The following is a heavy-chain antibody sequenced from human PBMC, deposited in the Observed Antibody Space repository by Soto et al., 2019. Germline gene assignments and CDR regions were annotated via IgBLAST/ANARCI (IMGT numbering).Heavy chain of an antibody. D-gene: IGHD3-10*01. CDR3: ARHNYGSGSTYFDY. CDR1: DGSIRSSSYY. V-gene: IGHV4-39*01. CDR2: IYYSGST. J-gene: IGHJ4*02. Sequence: SVPMSVTXSVADGSIRSSSYYWGIKSQPPGKGLEWIGSIYYSGSTYYNPSLKSRVTISVDTSKNQFSLKLNSMTAADTAVYYCARHNYGSGSTYFDYWGQGTLVTVSS.